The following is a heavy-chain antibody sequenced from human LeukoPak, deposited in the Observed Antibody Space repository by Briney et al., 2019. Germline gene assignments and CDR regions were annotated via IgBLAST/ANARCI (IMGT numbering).Heavy chain of an antibody. D-gene: IGHD3-22*01. CDR1: GGTFSSYA. V-gene: IGHV1-69*05. CDR2: IIPIFGTA. Sequence: GASVKVSCKASGGTFSSYAISWVRQAPGQGLEWMGGIIPIFGTANYAQKFQGRVTITTDESTSTAYMELSSLRSEDTAVYYCARGGLGANYYDSSGYCDFDYWGQGTLVTVSS. CDR3: ARGGLGANYYDSSGYCDFDY. J-gene: IGHJ4*02.